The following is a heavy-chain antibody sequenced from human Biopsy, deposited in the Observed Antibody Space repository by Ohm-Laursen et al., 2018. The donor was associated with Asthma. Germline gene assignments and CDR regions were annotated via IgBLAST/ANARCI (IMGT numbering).Heavy chain of an antibody. CDR1: GFTFSRHA. D-gene: IGHD3-16*02. Sequence: SLRLSCAASGFTFSRHALHWVRQAPGKGLEWVTGIYYDGSRKYYTESVKGRFTISRDNSKNRLYLEMASLRAEDTAVYYCAREKVIESRGFQNWFDPWGQGTLVHVSS. CDR3: AREKVIESRGFQNWFDP. J-gene: IGHJ5*02. CDR2: IYYDGSRK. V-gene: IGHV3-33*01.